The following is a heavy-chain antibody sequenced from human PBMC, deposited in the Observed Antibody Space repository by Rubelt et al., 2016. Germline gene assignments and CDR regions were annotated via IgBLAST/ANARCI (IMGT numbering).Heavy chain of an antibody. V-gene: IGHV4-4*02. CDR1: GGSISSSNW. D-gene: IGHD3-10*01. Sequence: QVQLQESGPGLVKPSGTLSLTCAVSGGSISSSNWWSWVRQSPGKGLEWIGEIYHSGRTNYSPSLKSRVTISVDTSKDQFSLKLNSVTAADTAVYYCRITIIRGVIPFDYWGQGTLVTVSS. CDR3: RITIIRGVIPFDY. J-gene: IGHJ4*02. CDR2: IYHSGRT.